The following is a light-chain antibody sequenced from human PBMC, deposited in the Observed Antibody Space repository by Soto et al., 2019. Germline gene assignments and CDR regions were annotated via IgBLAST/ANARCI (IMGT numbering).Light chain of an antibody. V-gene: IGKV1-5*03. CDR2: KAS. CDR3: QHYNTYSGT. J-gene: IGKJ3*01. Sequence: DIQMTQSPSTLSASVGDRVTITCRASQSISSWLAWYQQKPGKAPKLLIYKASSLESGAPSRFSGSGSGTEFSLTLSSLQPDDFATYYCQHYNTYSGTFGPGTKVDIK. CDR1: QSISSW.